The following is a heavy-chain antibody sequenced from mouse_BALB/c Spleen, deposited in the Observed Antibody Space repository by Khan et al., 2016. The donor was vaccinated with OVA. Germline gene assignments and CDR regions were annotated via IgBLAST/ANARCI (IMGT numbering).Heavy chain of an antibody. CDR2: ISSGGST. J-gene: IGHJ4*01. CDR3: ARGYGNFVNPHYAMDY. V-gene: IGHV5-6-5*01. D-gene: IGHD2-1*01. CDR1: GFTFSNYA. Sequence: EVELVESGGGLVKPGGSLKLSCAASGFTFSNYAMSWVRQTPEKRLEWVASISSGGSTYYPDSVKGRFTISRDNARNILDLQMSSLRSEDTAMYYCARGYGNFVNPHYAMDYWGQGTLVTVSS.